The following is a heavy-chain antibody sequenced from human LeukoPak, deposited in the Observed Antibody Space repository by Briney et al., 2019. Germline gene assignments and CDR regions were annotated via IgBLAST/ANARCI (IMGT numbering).Heavy chain of an antibody. Sequence: ASVRVSCKASGYTFTSYGISRVRQAPGQGLEWMGWISAYNGNTNYAQKLQGRVTMTTDTSTSTAYMELRSLRSDDTAVYYCARGHSSGYYQKPSDYWGQGTLATVSS. V-gene: IGHV1-18*01. CDR3: ARGHSSGYYQKPSDY. D-gene: IGHD3-22*01. J-gene: IGHJ4*02. CDR1: GYTFTSYG. CDR2: ISAYNGNT.